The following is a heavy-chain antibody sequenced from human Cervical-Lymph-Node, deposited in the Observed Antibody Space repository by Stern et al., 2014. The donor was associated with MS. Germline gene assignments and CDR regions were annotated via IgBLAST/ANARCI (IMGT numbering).Heavy chain of an antibody. D-gene: IGHD6-6*01. CDR1: GFTFSSYS. J-gene: IGHJ4*02. CDR2: ISSSSSYI. V-gene: IGHV3-21*01. CDR3: ARDNFEYSTESFDY. Sequence: VQLVESGGGLVKPGGSLRLSCAASGFTFSSYSMNWVRQAPGQGLEWVSSISSSSSYIYYADSVKGRFTISRDNAKNSLYLQMNSLRAEDTAVYYCARDNFEYSTESFDYWGQGTLVTVSS.